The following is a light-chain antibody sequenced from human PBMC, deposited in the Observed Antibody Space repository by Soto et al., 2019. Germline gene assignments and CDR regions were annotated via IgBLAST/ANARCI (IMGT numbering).Light chain of an antibody. CDR3: SSHTSSPTPGV. Sequence: QSALTQPASVSGSPGQSITISCTGTSSDVGGYNYVSWYQQHPGKAPKLMIYKVSNRPSGVSNRFSGSKSGNTASLTISGLQAEDEADYYCSSHTSSPTPGVFGGGTKVTVL. J-gene: IGLJ2*01. V-gene: IGLV2-14*01. CDR1: SSDVGGYNY. CDR2: KVS.